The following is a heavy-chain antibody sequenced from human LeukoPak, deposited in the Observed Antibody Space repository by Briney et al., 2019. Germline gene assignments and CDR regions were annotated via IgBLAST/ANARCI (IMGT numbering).Heavy chain of an antibody. J-gene: IGHJ4*02. Sequence: SETLSLTCTVSGGSISSSDYYWGWIRQPPGEGLEWIGSISYSGATDHNPSLKSRVTISVDTSKNQFSLKSSFVTAADTAVYYCARHRREQQLELFDSWGQGTLVTVSS. CDR3: ARHRREQQLELFDS. CDR1: GGSISSSDYY. V-gene: IGHV4-39*01. D-gene: IGHD6-13*01. CDR2: ISYSGAT.